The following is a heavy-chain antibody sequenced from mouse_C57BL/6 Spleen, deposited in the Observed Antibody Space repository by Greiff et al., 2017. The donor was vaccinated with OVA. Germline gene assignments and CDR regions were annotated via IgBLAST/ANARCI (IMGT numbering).Heavy chain of an antibody. CDR3: ARPGTRNGFAY. CDR1: GFTFSDYG. J-gene: IGHJ3*01. CDR2: ISSGSSTL. D-gene: IGHD4-1*01. Sequence: EVHLVESGGGLLKPGGSLKLSCAASGFTFSDYGMHWVRQAPEKGLEWVAYISSGSSTLYYADTVQCRFTISRDNAKNTLFLQMTSLRSEDTAMYYCARPGTRNGFAYWGQGTLVTVSA. V-gene: IGHV5-17*01.